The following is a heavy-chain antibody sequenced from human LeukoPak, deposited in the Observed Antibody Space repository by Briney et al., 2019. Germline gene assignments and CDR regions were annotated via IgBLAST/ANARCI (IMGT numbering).Heavy chain of an antibody. CDR3: ARDRGYSYGFQYWFDP. Sequence: SETLSLTCTVSGGSISSYYWSWIRQPPGKGLEWIGYIYYSGSTNYNPSLKSRVTISVDTSKNQFSLKLSSVTAADTAVYYCARDRGYSYGFQYWFDPWGRGTLVTVSS. CDR2: IYYSGST. CDR1: GGSISSYY. D-gene: IGHD5-18*01. J-gene: IGHJ5*02. V-gene: IGHV4-59*01.